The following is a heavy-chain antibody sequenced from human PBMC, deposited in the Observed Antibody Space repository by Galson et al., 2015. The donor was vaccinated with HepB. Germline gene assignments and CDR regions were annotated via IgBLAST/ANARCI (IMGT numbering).Heavy chain of an antibody. CDR3: ARHVGGSYYEDPYGMDV. D-gene: IGHD1-26*01. V-gene: IGHV5-10-1*01. J-gene: IGHJ6*02. CDR2: IDPSDSYT. Sequence: QSGAEVKKPGESLRISCKGSGYSFTSYWISWVRQMPGKGLEWMGRIDPSDSYTNYSPSFQGHVTISADKSISTAYLQWSSLKASDTAMYYCARHVGGSYYEDPYGMDVWGQGTTVTVSS. CDR1: GYSFTSYW.